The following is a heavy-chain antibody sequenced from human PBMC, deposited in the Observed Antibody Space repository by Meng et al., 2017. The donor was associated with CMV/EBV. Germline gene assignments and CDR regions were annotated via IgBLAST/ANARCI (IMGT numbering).Heavy chain of an antibody. Sequence: GSLRLSCTVSGGSISSYYWSWIRQPAGKGLEWIGRIYTSGSTNYNPSLKSRVTMSVDTSKNQFSLKLSSVTAADTAVYYCARESRTYYDILTGYTYYYGMDVWGQGTTVTVSS. D-gene: IGHD3-9*01. CDR3: ARESRTYYDILTGYTYYYGMDV. J-gene: IGHJ6*02. CDR1: GGSISSYY. V-gene: IGHV4-4*07. CDR2: IYTSGST.